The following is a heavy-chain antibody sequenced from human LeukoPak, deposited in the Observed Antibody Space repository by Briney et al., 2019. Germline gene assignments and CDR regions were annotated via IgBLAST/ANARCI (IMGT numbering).Heavy chain of an antibody. CDR2: ISYDGSNK. D-gene: IGHD5-24*01. Sequence: PGGSLRLSCAASGFIFTTYTMHWVRQAPGKGLEWVAFISYDGSNKYYADSVKGRFTISRDNSKNTLYLQMNSLRAEDTAVYYCARDRVEMVESGAFDIWGQGTMVTVSS. CDR1: GFIFTTYT. J-gene: IGHJ3*02. CDR3: ARDRVEMVESGAFDI. V-gene: IGHV3-30-3*01.